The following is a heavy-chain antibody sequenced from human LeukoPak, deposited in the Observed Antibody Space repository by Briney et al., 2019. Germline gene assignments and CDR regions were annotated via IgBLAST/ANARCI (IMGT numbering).Heavy chain of an antibody. V-gene: IGHV4-4*09. Sequence: SETLSLTCTVSGDSISSYYWSWIRQPPGKGLEWIGYIYTSGGTNYIPSLKGRVTISVDTSKNQFSLKLSSVTAADTAVYYCARAGRGYCSGGSCFHNWFDPWGQGTLVTVSS. D-gene: IGHD2-15*01. CDR3: ARAGRGYCSGGSCFHNWFDP. J-gene: IGHJ5*02. CDR1: GDSISSYY. CDR2: IYTSGGT.